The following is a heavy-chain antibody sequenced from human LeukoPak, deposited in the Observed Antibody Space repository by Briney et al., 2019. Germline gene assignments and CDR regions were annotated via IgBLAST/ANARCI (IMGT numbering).Heavy chain of an antibody. CDR3: AKGYWGSGYYSLYYYYYMDV. Sequence: PGGSLRLSCAASGFTFTDSAMTWVRQAPGKGLEWVSAISTSGGDTIYTDSVKDRFTISRDNSKNTLYLQMNSLRAEDTAVYYCAKGYWGSGYYSLYYYYYMDVWGKGTTVTVSS. D-gene: IGHD3-22*01. CDR1: GFTFTDSA. CDR2: ISTSGGDT. J-gene: IGHJ6*03. V-gene: IGHV3-23*01.